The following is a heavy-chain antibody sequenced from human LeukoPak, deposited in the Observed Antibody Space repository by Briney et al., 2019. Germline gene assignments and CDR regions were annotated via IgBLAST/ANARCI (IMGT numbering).Heavy chain of an antibody. J-gene: IGHJ4*02. Sequence: GGALRLSCAASGFTFSSYNMNWVRQAPGKGLEWVSSISSSSSYTYYSASVKGRFTISRDNAKNSLYLQMNSLRAEDTAVYYCARDQNSYGYCYFDYWGQGTLVTAPS. CDR1: GFTFSSYN. CDR3: ARDQNSYGYCYFDY. CDR2: ISSSSSYT. D-gene: IGHD5-18*01. V-gene: IGHV3-21*01.